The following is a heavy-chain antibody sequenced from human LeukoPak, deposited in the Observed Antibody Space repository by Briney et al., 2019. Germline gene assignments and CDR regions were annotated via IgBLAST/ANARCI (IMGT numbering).Heavy chain of an antibody. CDR3: ERRGGHPRRFDY. CDR2: IYPGDSDT. CDR1: GYSLTSYW. Sequence: GESLKISGKGSGYSLTSYWLGLVRQMPGKGLEWMRIIYPGDSDTRYSPFFQGQVTISADKSISPAYLQWSSLKASDTAMYYCERRGGHPRRFDYWGQGTLVTVSS. J-gene: IGHJ4*02. D-gene: IGHD2-15*01. V-gene: IGHV5-51*01.